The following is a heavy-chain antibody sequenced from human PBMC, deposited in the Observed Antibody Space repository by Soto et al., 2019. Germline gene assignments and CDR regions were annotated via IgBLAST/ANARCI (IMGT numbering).Heavy chain of an antibody. Sequence: PSETLSLTCAVYGGSFSGYYWSWIRQPPGKGLEWIGEINHSGSTNYNPSLKSRVTVSVDTSKNQFSLKLRSVTAADTAVYYCARDSCTNGVCYAYNWFDPWGQGTLVTVSS. CDR3: ARDSCTNGVCYAYNWFDP. J-gene: IGHJ5*02. CDR2: INHSGST. V-gene: IGHV4-34*01. CDR1: GGSFSGYY. D-gene: IGHD2-8*01.